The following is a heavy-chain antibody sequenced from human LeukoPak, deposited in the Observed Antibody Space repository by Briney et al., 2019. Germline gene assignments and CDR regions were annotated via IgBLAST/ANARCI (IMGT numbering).Heavy chain of an antibody. CDR1: GGPISSSSYY. CDR2: IYYSGST. J-gene: IGHJ4*02. D-gene: IGHD1-26*01. CDR3: ARAIEVGAMTPFDY. Sequence: SETLSLTCTVSGGPISSSSYYWGWIRQPPGKGLEWIGSIYYSGSTYYNPSLKSRVTISVDTSKNQFPLKLSSVTAADTAVYYCARAIEVGAMTPFDYWGQGTLVTVSS. V-gene: IGHV4-39*06.